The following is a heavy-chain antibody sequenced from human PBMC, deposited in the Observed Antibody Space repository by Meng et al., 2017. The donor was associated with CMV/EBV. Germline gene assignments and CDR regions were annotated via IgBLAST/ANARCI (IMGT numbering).Heavy chain of an antibody. CDR2: MNPNSGNT. CDR1: GYTFTSYD. CDR3: ARGPISPRYCSSTSCRYWFDP. V-gene: IGHV1-8*03. J-gene: IGHJ5*02. D-gene: IGHD2-2*01. Sequence: ASVKVSCKASGYTFTSYDINWVRQATGQGLEWMGWMNPNSGNTGYAQKFQGRVTITRNTSISTAHMELSSLRSEDTAVYYCARGPISPRYCSSTSCRYWFDPWGQGTLVTVSS.